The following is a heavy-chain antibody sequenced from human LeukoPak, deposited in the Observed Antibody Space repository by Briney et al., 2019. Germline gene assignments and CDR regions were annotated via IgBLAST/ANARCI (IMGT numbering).Heavy chain of an antibody. CDR3: ARGSITIFGVVLDY. CDR1: GDSISSYY. Sequence: NPSETLSLTCTVSGDSISSYYWSWIRQPAGKGLEWIGRIYTSGSTNYNPSLKSRVTISVDTSKNQFSLKLSSVTAADTAVYYCARGSITIFGVVLDYWGQGTLVTVSS. CDR2: IYTSGST. D-gene: IGHD3-3*01. V-gene: IGHV4-4*07. J-gene: IGHJ4*02.